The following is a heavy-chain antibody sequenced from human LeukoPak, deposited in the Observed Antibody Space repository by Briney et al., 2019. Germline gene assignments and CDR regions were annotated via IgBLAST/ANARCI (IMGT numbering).Heavy chain of an antibody. CDR3: ARSGSGSRY. CDR1: GFTFSSYS. J-gene: IGHJ4*02. V-gene: IGHV3-48*04. D-gene: IGHD3-10*01. Sequence: QTGGSLRLSCAASGFTFSSYSMNWVRQAPGKGLEWVSYISSSGSTIYYADSVKGRFTISRDNAKNSLYLQMNSLRAEDTAVYYCARSGSGSRYWGQGTLVTVSS. CDR2: ISSSGSTI.